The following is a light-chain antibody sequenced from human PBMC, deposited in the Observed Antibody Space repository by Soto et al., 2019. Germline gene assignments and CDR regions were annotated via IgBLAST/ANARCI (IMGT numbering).Light chain of an antibody. V-gene: IGKV1-39*01. CDR1: QSIGSY. Sequence: DLQRPQYPSSLSAPVEDRVTITFRASQSIGSYLNWCQKKPGKAPKLLIYAASSLQSGVQSRFSGSGSGTDFTLTISSLQPEDFATYYCQQSYSTLTFGQGTMV. CDR3: QQSYSTLT. J-gene: IGKJ1*01. CDR2: AAS.